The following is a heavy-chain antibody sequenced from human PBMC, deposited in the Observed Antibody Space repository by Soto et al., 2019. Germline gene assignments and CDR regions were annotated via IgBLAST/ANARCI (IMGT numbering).Heavy chain of an antibody. CDR3: ARSRLTDYSIDY. D-gene: IGHD4-4*01. Sequence: QVQLVQSGAEVKKPGASVKVSCKPSGYTFTGYYIHWVRQAPGQGLEWMGWINPNSGATNYALKFQGRVTMTRDTSISAAYMELNSLTSDDTAVYYCARSRLTDYSIDYCGQGTLVTVSS. CDR1: GYTFTGYY. J-gene: IGHJ4*02. CDR2: INPNSGAT. V-gene: IGHV1-2*02.